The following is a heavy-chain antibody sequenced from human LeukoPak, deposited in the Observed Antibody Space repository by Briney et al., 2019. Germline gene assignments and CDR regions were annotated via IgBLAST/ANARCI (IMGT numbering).Heavy chain of an antibody. J-gene: IGHJ6*03. D-gene: IGHD5-24*01. Sequence: GGSLRLSCTASGFTFGDYAMSWVRQAPGKGLGWVGFIRSKAYGGTTEYAASVKGRFTISRDDSKSIAYLQMNSLKTEDTAVYYCARELRGYNRLRTYYYYMDVWGKGTTVTVSS. CDR3: ARELRGYNRLRTYYYYMDV. V-gene: IGHV3-49*04. CDR2: IRSKAYGGTT. CDR1: GFTFGDYA.